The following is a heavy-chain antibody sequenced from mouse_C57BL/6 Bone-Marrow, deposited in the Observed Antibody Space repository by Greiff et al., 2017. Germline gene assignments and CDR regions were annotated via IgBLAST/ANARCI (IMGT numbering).Heavy chain of an antibody. CDR3: ARRWYYTVGNGSMDD. CDR1: GYAFSSSW. J-gene: IGHJ4*01. D-gene: IGHD1-1*01. CDR2: IYPGDGDT. V-gene: IGHV1-82*01. Sequence: QVQLQQSGPELVKPGASVKISCKASGYAFSSSWMNWVKQRPGQGLEWIGRIYPGDGDTNYNGKFKGKATLTADKSSSTAYMQLSSLTYEDSAVYFCARRWYYTVGNGSMDDWGQGTSVTVSS.